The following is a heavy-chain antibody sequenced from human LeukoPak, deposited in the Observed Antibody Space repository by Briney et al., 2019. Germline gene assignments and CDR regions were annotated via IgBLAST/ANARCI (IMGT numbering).Heavy chain of an antibody. CDR1: GFTFSSYA. Sequence: PGGSLRLSCAASGFTFSSYAMSWVRQAPGKGLEWVSAISGSGGSTYYADSVKGRFTISRDNSKNTLYLQMNSLRAEDTAVYYCAKDMEDIVATDRVDYWDQGTLVTVSS. CDR2: ISGSGGST. CDR3: AKDMEDIVATDRVDY. D-gene: IGHD5-12*01. V-gene: IGHV3-23*01. J-gene: IGHJ4*02.